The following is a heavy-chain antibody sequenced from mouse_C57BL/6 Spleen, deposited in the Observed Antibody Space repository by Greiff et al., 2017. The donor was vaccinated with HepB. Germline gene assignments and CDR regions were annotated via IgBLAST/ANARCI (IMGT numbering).Heavy chain of an antibody. CDR1: GYTFTSYW. Sequence: VQLQQPGAELVRPGSSVKLSCKASGYTFTSYWMDWVKQRPGQGLEWIGNIYPSDSETHYNQKFKDKATLTVDKSSSTAYMQLSSLTSEDSAVYYCARAYYGRSAYWGQGTLVTVSA. J-gene: IGHJ3*01. D-gene: IGHD1-1*01. CDR3: ARAYYGRSAY. V-gene: IGHV1-61*01. CDR2: IYPSDSET.